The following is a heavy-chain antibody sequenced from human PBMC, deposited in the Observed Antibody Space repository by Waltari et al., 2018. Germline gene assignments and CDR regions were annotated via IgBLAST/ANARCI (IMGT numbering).Heavy chain of an antibody. CDR2: IRYDGRNK. V-gene: IGHV3-30*02. D-gene: IGHD6-13*01. CDR3: AKERSSWEPFDY. J-gene: IGHJ4*02. Sequence: QVQLVESGGGVVQPGGSLRLSCAASGFTFSSYGMHWVRQAPGKGLEWGAFIRYDGRNKYYAYSVKGRFTISRDNSKNTLYLQMNSLIAEDTAVYYCAKERSSWEPFDYWCQGTLVTVSS. CDR1: GFTFSSYG.